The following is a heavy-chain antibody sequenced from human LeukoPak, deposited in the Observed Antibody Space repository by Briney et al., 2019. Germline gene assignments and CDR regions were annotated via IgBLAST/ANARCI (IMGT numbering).Heavy chain of an antibody. J-gene: IGHJ4*02. CDR1: GYTFSSYS. CDR3: VRLRRNSDTSGFYCYYDF. CDR2: ISVRSNYI. D-gene: IGHD3-22*01. Sequence: GGSLRLSCLASGYTFSSYSINWVRQAPGKGLEWVSSISVRSNYIYYADSVRGRSRISRDDARDSLYLQMNSLRAEDTAVYYCVRLRRNSDTSGFYCYYDFWGQGTLVTVSS. V-gene: IGHV3-21*01.